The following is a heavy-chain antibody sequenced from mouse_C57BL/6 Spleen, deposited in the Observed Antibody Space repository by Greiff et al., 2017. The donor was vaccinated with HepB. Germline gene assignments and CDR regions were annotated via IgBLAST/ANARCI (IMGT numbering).Heavy chain of an antibody. CDR3: SRSNSNYGLAY. J-gene: IGHJ3*01. CDR2: IDPGSGGT. D-gene: IGHD2-5*01. V-gene: IGHV1-54*01. CDR1: GYAFTNYL. Sequence: QVQLKQSGAELVRPGTSVKVSCKASGYAFTNYLIEWVKQRPGQSLEWIGVIDPGSGGTNYNEKFKGKATLTADKSSSTAYMQLSSLTSEDSAVYFCSRSNSNYGLAYWGQGTLVTVSA.